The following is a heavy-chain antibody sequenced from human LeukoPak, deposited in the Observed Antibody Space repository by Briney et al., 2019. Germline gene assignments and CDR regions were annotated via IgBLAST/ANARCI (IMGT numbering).Heavy chain of an antibody. J-gene: IGHJ4*02. V-gene: IGHV4-34*01. D-gene: IGHD3-3*01. CDR3: ARRVLSLFFDFWSGYYSG. Sequence: SETLSLTCAVYGGSFSGYYWSWIRQPPGKGLEWIGEINHSGSTNYNPSLRSRVTISVDTSKNQFSLKLSSVTAADTAVYYCARRVLSLFFDFWSGYYSGWGQGTLVTVSS. CDR2: INHSGST. CDR1: GGSFSGYY.